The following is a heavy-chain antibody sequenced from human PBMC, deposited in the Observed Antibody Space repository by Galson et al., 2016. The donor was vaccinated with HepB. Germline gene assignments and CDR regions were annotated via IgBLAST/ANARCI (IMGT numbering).Heavy chain of an antibody. CDR2: ISYDGSNK. Sequence: SLRLSCAASGFTLSFYAMHWVRQAPGKGLEWVAVISYDGSNKYYADSVKGRFTISRDNSKNTLYLQMNSLRAEDTAVYYCASGLDSWGQGTLVTVSS. J-gene: IGHJ5*02. CDR3: ASGLDS. V-gene: IGHV3-30-3*01. CDR1: GFTLSFYA.